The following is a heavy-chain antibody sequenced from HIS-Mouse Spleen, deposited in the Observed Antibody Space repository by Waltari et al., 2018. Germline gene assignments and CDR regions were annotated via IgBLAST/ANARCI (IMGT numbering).Heavy chain of an antibody. CDR2: IDWDDDK. J-gene: IGHJ4*02. CDR3: ARIAEGYSSGWYAFDY. V-gene: IGHV2-70*15. Sequence: QVTLRESGPALVKPTQTLTLTCTFPGFSLSTSGMFVSWIRQPPGKALEWLARIDWDDDKYYSTSLKTRLTISKDTSKNQVVLTMTNMDPVDTATYYCARIAEGYSSGWYAFDYRGQGTLVTVSS. CDR1: GFSLSTSGMF. D-gene: IGHD6-19*01.